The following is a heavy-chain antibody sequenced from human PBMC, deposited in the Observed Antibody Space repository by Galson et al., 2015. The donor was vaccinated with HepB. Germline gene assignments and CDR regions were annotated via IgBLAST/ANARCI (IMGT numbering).Heavy chain of an antibody. CDR3: ARGAYGDQANFDY. J-gene: IGHJ4*02. CDR1: GFTFSSYS. V-gene: IGHV3-21*01. CDR2: ISSSSSYI. Sequence: SLRLSCAASGFTFSSYSMNWVRQAPGNGLEWVSSISSSSSYIYYADSVKGRFTISRDNAKNSLYLQMNSLRAEDTAVYYCARGAYGDQANFDYWGQGTLVTVSS. D-gene: IGHD4-17*01.